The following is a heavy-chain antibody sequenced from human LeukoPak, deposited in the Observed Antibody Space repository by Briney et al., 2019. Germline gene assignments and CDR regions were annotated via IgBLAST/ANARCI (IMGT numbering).Heavy chain of an antibody. D-gene: IGHD3-22*01. Sequence: GGSLRLSCAASGFTFSSYAMSWVRQAPGKGLEWVSAISGSGGSTYYADSVKGRFTISRDNSKNTLYLEMNSLRAEDTAVYYCARDGGYYDSSGYYDYWGQGTLVTVSS. V-gene: IGHV3-23*01. CDR3: ARDGGYYDSSGYYDY. J-gene: IGHJ4*02. CDR1: GFTFSSYA. CDR2: ISGSGGST.